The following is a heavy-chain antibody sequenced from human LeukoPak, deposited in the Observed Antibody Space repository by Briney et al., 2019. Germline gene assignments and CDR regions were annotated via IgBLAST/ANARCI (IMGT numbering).Heavy chain of an antibody. CDR2: ILYSGST. V-gene: IGHV4-59*01. Sequence: NASETLSLTYTVSGGSISSYYWSWIRQPPGKGLEWIGYILYSGSTNYNPSLKSRVTISVDTSKSQFSLKLSTVTAADTAVYYCAREAYYYDSSGYSGYYYYGMDVWGQGTTVTVSS. J-gene: IGHJ6*02. CDR1: GGSISSYY. D-gene: IGHD3-22*01. CDR3: AREAYYYDSSGYSGYYYYGMDV.